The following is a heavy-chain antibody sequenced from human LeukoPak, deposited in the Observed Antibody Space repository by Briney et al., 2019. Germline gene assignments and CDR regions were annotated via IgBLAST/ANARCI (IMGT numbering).Heavy chain of an antibody. Sequence: PGGSLRLSCATSGLTFTNYAMSWVRQAPGKGLEWVSHISASGSTYDADSVEGRFTISRDKSRNTLYLQMNILRDEDTAIYYCARSFLWFPEGIWGQGTMVTVSS. CDR1: GLTFTNYA. CDR3: ARSFLWFPEGI. CDR2: ISASGST. J-gene: IGHJ3*02. D-gene: IGHD3-10*01. V-gene: IGHV3-23*01.